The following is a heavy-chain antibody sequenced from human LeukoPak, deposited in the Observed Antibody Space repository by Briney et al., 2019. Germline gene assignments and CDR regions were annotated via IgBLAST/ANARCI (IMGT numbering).Heavy chain of an antibody. Sequence: GGSLRLSCAASGFTFSTYWMNWYRQAPGKGREWVGNINQDASEINYVDSVRGRFTISRDNAKNSLHLQMNSLRAEGTAVYYCATDRDNSDWQKRFDSWGQGTLVTVSS. V-gene: IGHV3-7*01. CDR3: ATDRDNSDWQKRFDS. CDR2: INQDASEI. D-gene: IGHD2-21*02. CDR1: GFTFSTYW. J-gene: IGHJ4*02.